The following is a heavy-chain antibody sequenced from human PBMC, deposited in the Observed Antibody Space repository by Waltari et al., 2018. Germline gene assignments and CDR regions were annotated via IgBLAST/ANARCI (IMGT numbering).Heavy chain of an antibody. V-gene: IGHV4-38-2*01. Sequence: QVQLQESGPGLVKPSETLSLTCAVSGYSISSGYYCGWMRQPPGKGLEWIVGIYHSGCNYYNPSLKSRVTISVDTSKNQFSLKLSSVTAADTAVYYCARSITIFGVVISYFDYWGQGTLVTVSS. CDR1: GYSISSGYY. CDR2: IYHSGCN. CDR3: ARSITIFGVVISYFDY. J-gene: IGHJ4*02. D-gene: IGHD3-3*01.